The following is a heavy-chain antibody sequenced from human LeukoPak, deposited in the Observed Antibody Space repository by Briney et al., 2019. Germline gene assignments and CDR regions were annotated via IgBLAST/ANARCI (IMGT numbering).Heavy chain of an antibody. V-gene: IGHV4-34*01. Sequence: TSETLSLTCAVYGGSFSGYYWSWIRQPPGKGLEWIGEINHSGSTNYNPSLKSRVTLSMDTSKNQFSLRLSSVTAADTAVYYCARGALRYFDWLKKDYYYMDVWGKGTTVTISS. J-gene: IGHJ6*03. CDR3: ARGALRYFDWLKKDYYYMDV. CDR1: GGSFSGYY. CDR2: INHSGST. D-gene: IGHD3-9*01.